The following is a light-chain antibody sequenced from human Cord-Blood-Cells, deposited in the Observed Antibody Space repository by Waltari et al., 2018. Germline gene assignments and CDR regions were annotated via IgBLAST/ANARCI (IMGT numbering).Light chain of an antibody. CDR1: RSDVGGYNY. Sequence: QSALTQPASVSGSPGQPLTISCTGTRSDVGGYNYVSWYQQHPGKAPKLIMYDVSNRPSGVSNRFSGSKSGNTASLTISGLQAEDEADYYCSSYTSSSTLVVFGGGTKLTVL. CDR2: DVS. V-gene: IGLV2-14*01. J-gene: IGLJ2*01. CDR3: SSYTSSSTLVV.